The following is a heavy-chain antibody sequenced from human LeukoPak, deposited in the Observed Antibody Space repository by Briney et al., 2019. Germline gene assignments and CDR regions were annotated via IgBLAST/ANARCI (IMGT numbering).Heavy chain of an antibody. Sequence: PGGSLRLSCAASGFTFSSYNMNWVRQAPGKGLEWVSSISGSSSYIYYADSVKGRFTISRDNAKNSLYLQMNSLRAEDTAVFYCARDLEYYDSSGYYTGDYYHYGMDVWGQGTTVTVSS. CDR2: ISGSSSYI. J-gene: IGHJ6*02. CDR3: ARDLEYYDSSGYYTGDYYHYGMDV. CDR1: GFTFSSYN. D-gene: IGHD3-22*01. V-gene: IGHV3-21*01.